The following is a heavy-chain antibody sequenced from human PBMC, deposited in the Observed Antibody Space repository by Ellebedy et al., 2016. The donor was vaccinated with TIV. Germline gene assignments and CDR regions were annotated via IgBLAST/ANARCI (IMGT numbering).Heavy chain of an antibody. Sequence: ESLKISCAASGFTFRNYWMHWVRQAPGKGLLWVSRIKTDGSISDYAASVQGRFTISRDNAKNTLYMQMNNLIAEDTAVYYCARGTDPDFDLTNWLDPWGQGTLVTVSS. CDR3: ARGTDPDFDLTNWLDP. CDR2: IKTDGSIS. CDR1: GFTFRNYW. J-gene: IGHJ5*02. V-gene: IGHV3-74*01. D-gene: IGHD3/OR15-3a*01.